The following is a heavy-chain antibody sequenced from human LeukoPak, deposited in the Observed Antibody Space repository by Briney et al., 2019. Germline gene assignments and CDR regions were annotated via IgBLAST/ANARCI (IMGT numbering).Heavy chain of an antibody. CDR1: GVSFSGYY. CDR2: INHSGSN. J-gene: IGHJ4*02. Sequence: SETLSLTCAVYGVSFSGYYWSWIRQPPGKGLEWIGEINHSGSNNYNPSVKSRVTISVDTSKNQFSLKLSSVTAADTAVYYCARGSKYYDFLGWGQRTRLTVSS. D-gene: IGHD3-3*01. V-gene: IGHV4-34*01. CDR3: ARGSKYYDFLG.